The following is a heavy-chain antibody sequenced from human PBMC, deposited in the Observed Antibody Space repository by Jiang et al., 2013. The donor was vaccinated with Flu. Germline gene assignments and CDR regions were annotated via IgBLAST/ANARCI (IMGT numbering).Heavy chain of an antibody. V-gene: IGHV1-3*01. CDR3: AIFPPLDSGYGYDAFDI. J-gene: IGHJ3*02. Sequence: GAEVKKPGASVKVSCKASGYTFTSYAMHWVRQAPGQRLEWMGWINAGNGNTKYSQKFQGRVTITRDTSASTAYMELSSLRSEDTAVYYCAIFPPLDSGYGYDAFDIWGQGTMVTVSS. CDR1: GYTFTSYA. CDR2: INAGNGNT. D-gene: IGHD5-12*01.